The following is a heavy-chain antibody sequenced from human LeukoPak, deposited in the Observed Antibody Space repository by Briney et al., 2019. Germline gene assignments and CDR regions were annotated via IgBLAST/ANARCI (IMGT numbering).Heavy chain of an antibody. Sequence: PSETLSLTCTVSGGSISSYYWSWIRQPPGKGLEWIGYIYYSGSTNCNPSLKSRVTISVDTSKNQFSLKLSSVTAADTAVYYCARARQWLVGYYFDYWGQGTLVTVSS. D-gene: IGHD6-19*01. CDR2: IYYSGST. CDR3: ARARQWLVGYYFDY. V-gene: IGHV4-59*01. CDR1: GGSISSYY. J-gene: IGHJ4*02.